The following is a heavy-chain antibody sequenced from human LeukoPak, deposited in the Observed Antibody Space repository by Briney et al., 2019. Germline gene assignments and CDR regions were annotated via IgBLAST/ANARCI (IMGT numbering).Heavy chain of an antibody. V-gene: IGHV3-48*03. CDR3: ARDRVAARPHYYYYYGMDV. CDR1: GFTFSSYE. D-gene: IGHD6-6*01. Sequence: GGSLRLSCAASGFTFSSYEMNWVRQAPGKGLEWVSYISSSGSTIYYADSVKGRFTISRDNAKNSLYLQMNSLRAEDTAVYYCARDRVAARPHYYYYYGMDVWDQGTTVTVSS. CDR2: ISSSGSTI. J-gene: IGHJ6*02.